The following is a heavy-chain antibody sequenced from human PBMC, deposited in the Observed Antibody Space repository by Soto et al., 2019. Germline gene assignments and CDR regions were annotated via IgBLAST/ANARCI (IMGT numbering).Heavy chain of an antibody. CDR1: GYTFTSYG. CDR2: ISAYNGNT. CDR3: ASSVGGYSGYDRGGYFDY. Sequence: ASGKVCCEASGYTFTSYGISWVLQAPGQGLERMGWISAYNGNTNYAQKLQGRVTMTTDTSTSTAYMELRSLRSDDTAVYYCASSVGGYSGYDRGGYFDYWGQGTLVTVSS. D-gene: IGHD5-12*01. J-gene: IGHJ4*02. V-gene: IGHV1-18*01.